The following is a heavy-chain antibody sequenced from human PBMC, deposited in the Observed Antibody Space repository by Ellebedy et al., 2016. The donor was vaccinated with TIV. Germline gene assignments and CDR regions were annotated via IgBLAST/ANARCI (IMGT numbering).Heavy chain of an antibody. V-gene: IGHV3-64D*06. J-gene: IGHJ4*02. D-gene: IGHD4-11*01. Sequence: GGSLRLXXSTSGFNFTTSAMHWVRHAPGKGLEYVSAISRKGDLGYYADSVRGRLTISRDNYNNRLYLQLTSLRTEDTAVYYCVKDSNKTRFDYWGQGTLVTVSS. CDR1: GFNFTTSA. CDR3: VKDSNKTRFDY. CDR2: ISRKGDLG.